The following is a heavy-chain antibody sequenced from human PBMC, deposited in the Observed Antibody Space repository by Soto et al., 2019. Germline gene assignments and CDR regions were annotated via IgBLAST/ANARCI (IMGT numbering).Heavy chain of an antibody. D-gene: IGHD3-3*01. CDR3: AREGNTITVFGTVTPDHFFYGMDV. CDR2: INPNSGGT. J-gene: IGHJ6*02. V-gene: IGHV1-2*02. Sequence: XSVKVSCKASGYTFSGYYIHWVRQAPGQGLEWMGWINPNSGGTNYAQKFQDRVTMTRDTTISTAYMDLSRLGSDDTAIYYCAREGNTITVFGTVTPDHFFYGMDVWGQGTTVTGSS. CDR1: GYTFSGYY.